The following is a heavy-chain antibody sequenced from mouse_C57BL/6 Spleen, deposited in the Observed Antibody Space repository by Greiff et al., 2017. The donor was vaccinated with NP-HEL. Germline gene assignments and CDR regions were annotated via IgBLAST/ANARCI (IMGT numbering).Heavy chain of an antibody. V-gene: IGHV3-6*01. D-gene: IGHD2-1*01. Sequence: EVQLQQSGPGLVKPSQSLSLTCSVTGYSITSGYYWHWIRQFPGNKLEWMGYISYDGSNNYKPSLKNRISITRDTSKNQFFLKLNSVTTEDTATYYCARGGIYGNSAMDYWGQGTSVTVSS. CDR3: ARGGIYGNSAMDY. J-gene: IGHJ4*01. CDR2: ISYDGSN. CDR1: GYSITSGYY.